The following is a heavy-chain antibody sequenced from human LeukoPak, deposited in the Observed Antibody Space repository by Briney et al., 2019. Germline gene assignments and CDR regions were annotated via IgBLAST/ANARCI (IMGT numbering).Heavy chain of an antibody. V-gene: IGHV4-34*01. J-gene: IGHJ5*02. D-gene: IGHD6-13*01. Sequence: SETLSLTCAVYGGSFSGYYWSWIRQPPGKGLEWIGEINHSGSTIYNPSLKSRVTISVDTSKNQFSLKLSSVTAADTAVYYCARATGGSSWYLRMDWFDPWGQGTLVTVSS. CDR3: ARATGGSSWYLRMDWFDP. CDR2: INHSGST. CDR1: GGSFSGYY.